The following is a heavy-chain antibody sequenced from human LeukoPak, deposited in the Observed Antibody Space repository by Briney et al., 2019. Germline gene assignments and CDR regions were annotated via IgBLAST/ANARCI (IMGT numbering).Heavy chain of an antibody. CDR1: GFTFSNYG. Sequence: PGGSLRLSCAASGFTFSNYGMSWVRQAPGKGLEWVSAISGSGGSTYYAHSVKGRFTISRDNSKNTLYLQMNSLRAEDTAVYYCARDRRRGMTTVTTPENWGQGTLVTVSS. CDR3: ARDRRRGMTTVTTPEN. J-gene: IGHJ4*02. D-gene: IGHD4-17*01. CDR2: ISGSGGST. V-gene: IGHV3-23*01.